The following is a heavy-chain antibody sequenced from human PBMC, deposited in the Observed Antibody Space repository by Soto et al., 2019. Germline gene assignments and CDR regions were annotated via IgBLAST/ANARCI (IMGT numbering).Heavy chain of an antibody. Sequence: LSLTCTVSGGSISSSSYYWGWIRQPPGKGLEWIGSIYYSGSTYYNPSLKGRVTISVDTSKNQCSRKLSSVTAADTAVYSCARPVRGRSWFDPWGQGPLVTVSS. CDR1: GGSISSSSYY. CDR2: IYYSGST. V-gene: IGHV4-39*01. D-gene: IGHD3-10*01. J-gene: IGHJ5*02. CDR3: ARPVRGRSWFDP.